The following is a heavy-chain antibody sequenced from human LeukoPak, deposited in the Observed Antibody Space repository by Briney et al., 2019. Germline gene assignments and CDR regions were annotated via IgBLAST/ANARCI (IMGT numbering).Heavy chain of an antibody. CDR1: GYSFSDYY. CDR2: INPHTDGT. D-gene: IGHD4-17*01. CDR3: ASSEYGDYSYYFDY. J-gene: IGHJ4*02. V-gene: IGHV1-2*02. Sequence: ASVKVSCKTSGYSFSDYYMHWVRQAPGQGLEWMGWINPHTDGTNYAQKFQGRVTMTRDTSISTAYMELSRLRSDDTAVYYCASSEYGDYSYYFDYWGQGTLVTVSS.